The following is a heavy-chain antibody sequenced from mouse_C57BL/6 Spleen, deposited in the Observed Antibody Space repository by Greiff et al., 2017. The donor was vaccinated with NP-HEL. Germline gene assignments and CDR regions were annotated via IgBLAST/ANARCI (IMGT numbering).Heavy chain of an antibody. CDR1: GYTFTSYW. Sequence: QVQLQQPGAELVKPGASVKLSCKASGYTFTSYWMQWVKQRPGQGLEWIGEIDPSDSYTNYNQKFKGKATLTVDTSSSTAYMQLSSLTSEDSAVYYCARGYGNYGDYWGQGTTLTVSS. D-gene: IGHD2-1*01. V-gene: IGHV1-50*01. CDR3: ARGYGNYGDY. CDR2: IDPSDSYT. J-gene: IGHJ2*01.